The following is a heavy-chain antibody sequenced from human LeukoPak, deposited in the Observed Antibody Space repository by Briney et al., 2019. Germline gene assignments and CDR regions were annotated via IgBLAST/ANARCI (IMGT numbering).Heavy chain of an antibody. V-gene: IGHV4-34*01. CDR2: INHRGTT. CDR3: ARSWAGMYYPFYYFDY. D-gene: IGHD1-26*01. CDR1: GDSFSGYY. Sequence: SEALSLTCAVYGDSFSGYYWSWIRQPPGKGLEWIAEINHRGTTHYNPSLKSRVNISADTSKNQFSLHLDSVTAADTAVYYCARSWAGMYYPFYYFDYWGQGTLVSVSS. J-gene: IGHJ4*02.